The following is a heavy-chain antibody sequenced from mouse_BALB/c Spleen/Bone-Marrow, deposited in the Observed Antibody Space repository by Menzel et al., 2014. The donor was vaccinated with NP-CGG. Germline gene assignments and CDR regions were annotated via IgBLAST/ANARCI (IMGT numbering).Heavy chain of an antibody. CDR2: IYPSDSYT. J-gene: IGHJ3*01. CDR1: GYTFTSYW. Sequence: VQVVESGAELVRPGASVKLSCKASGYTFTSYWINWVKQRPGQGLEWIGNIYPSDSYTNYNQKFKDKATLTVDKSSSTAYMQLSSPTSEDSAVYYCTTSFTTATAYLGQGTLVTVSA. CDR3: TTSFTTATAY. V-gene: IGHV1-69*02. D-gene: IGHD1-2*01.